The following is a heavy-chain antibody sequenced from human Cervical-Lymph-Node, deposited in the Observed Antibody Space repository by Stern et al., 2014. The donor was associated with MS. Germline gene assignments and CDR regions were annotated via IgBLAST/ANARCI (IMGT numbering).Heavy chain of an antibody. J-gene: IGHJ6*02. V-gene: IGHV1-3*01. CDR3: ASQGDYYYYGMDV. CDR2: INAGNGNT. CDR1: GYTFTSYA. Sequence: QVQLGQSGAEVKKPGASVKVSCKASGYTFTSYAMHWVRQAPGQRLEWMGWINAGNGNTKYSQKFQGRVTITRDTSASTAYMELSSLRSEDTAVYYCASQGDYYYYGMDVWGQGTTVTVSS.